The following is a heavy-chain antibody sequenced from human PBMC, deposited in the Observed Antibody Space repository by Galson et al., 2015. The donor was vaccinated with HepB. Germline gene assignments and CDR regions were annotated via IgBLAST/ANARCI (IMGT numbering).Heavy chain of an antibody. V-gene: IGHV3-48*01. CDR2: IGRSSTT. CDR1: GFTFSDCR. Sequence: SLRLSCAASGFTFSDCRMNWVRQPPGKGLEWISYIGRSSTTYYAESVKGRFTISRDNAKNSLYLQMNSLRAEDTAVYYCAKDKGDSSGYPLLDSWGQGTLVTVSS. J-gene: IGHJ4*02. CDR3: AKDKGDSSGYPLLDS. D-gene: IGHD5-18*01.